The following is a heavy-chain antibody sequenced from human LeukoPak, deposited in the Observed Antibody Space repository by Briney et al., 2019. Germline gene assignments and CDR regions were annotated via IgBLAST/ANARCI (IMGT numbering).Heavy chain of an antibody. J-gene: IGHJ6*02. D-gene: IGHD2-15*01. V-gene: IGHV1-69*13. CDR1: GGTFSSYA. CDR3: ASEDIVVVVAALGHYYYGMDV. Sequence: SVKVSCKASGGTFSSYAISWVRQAPGQGLEWTGGIIPIFGTANYAQKFQGRVTITADESTSTAYMELSSLRSEDTAVYYCASEDIVVVVAALGHYYYGMDVWGQGTTVTVSS. CDR2: IIPIFGTA.